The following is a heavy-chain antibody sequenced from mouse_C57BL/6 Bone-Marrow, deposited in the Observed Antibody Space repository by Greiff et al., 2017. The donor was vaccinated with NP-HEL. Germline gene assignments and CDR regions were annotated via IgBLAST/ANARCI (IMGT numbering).Heavy chain of an antibody. D-gene: IGHD1-1*01. CDR2: FYPGCGSI. J-gene: IGHJ3*01. CDR3: ARHQRSRSSSPWFAY. CDR1: GYTFPQYT. Sequence: VQLQESGAELVNPGASVKLSCKASGYTFPQYTIHWVKQRAGQVLAWIGWFYPGCGSIKSNEKFEYNATLIVDQFSSTVYLELSRLTSADSAVFFCARHQRSRSSSPWFAYWGQGTMVTVSA. V-gene: IGHV1-62-2*01.